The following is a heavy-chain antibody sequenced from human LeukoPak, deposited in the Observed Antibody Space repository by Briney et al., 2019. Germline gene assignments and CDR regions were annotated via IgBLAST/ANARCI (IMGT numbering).Heavy chain of an antibody. CDR2: ISGSGGST. V-gene: IGHV3-23*01. D-gene: IGHD5-18*01. J-gene: IGHJ4*02. CDR3: VKSVTAMVSYYFDY. Sequence: GGSLRLSCVVSGFTFSNYAMSWVRQAPGKGLEWVSGISGSGGSTYYANSVKGRFTISRDNSKNTLYLQMNSLRVEATAVYYCVKSVTAMVSYYFDYWGQGTLVTVSS. CDR1: GFTFSNYA.